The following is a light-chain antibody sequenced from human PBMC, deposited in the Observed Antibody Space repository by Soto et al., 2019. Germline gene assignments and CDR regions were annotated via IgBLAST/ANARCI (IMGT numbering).Light chain of an antibody. CDR1: SSDIGGYNY. Sequence: QSALTQPASVSGSPGQSITISCTGTSSDIGGYNYVSWYQQYPGKAPKLMIYEVSNRPSGVSNRFSGSKSGNAASLTISGLQAEDEADYYCSSYASGTTLVVFRGGTKVTVL. CDR3: SSYASGTTLVV. J-gene: IGLJ2*01. CDR2: EVS. V-gene: IGLV2-14*01.